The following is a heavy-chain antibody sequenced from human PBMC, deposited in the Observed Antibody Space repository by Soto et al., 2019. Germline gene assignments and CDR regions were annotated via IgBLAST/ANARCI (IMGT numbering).Heavy chain of an antibody. J-gene: IGHJ3*01. CDR2: VYGDDDK. CDR3: AHSLGGGYVYAFDV. D-gene: IGHD6-25*01. Sequence: QIALKESGPTLVKPTQTLTLTCTFSGFSLSTSGVGVAWIRQSPAKALEWLALVYGDDDKRYSLSLKSRLSIHGDTSKNQVFLKMTTMDPADTATYFCAHSLGGGYVYAFDVWGQGTMVTVSS. V-gene: IGHV2-5*02. CDR1: GFSLSTSGVG.